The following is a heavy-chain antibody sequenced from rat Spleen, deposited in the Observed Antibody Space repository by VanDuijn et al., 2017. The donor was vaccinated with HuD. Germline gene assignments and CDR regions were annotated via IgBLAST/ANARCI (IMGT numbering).Heavy chain of an antibody. CDR3: ARQGSPWDYFDY. V-gene: IGHV5-31*01. CDR1: GFTFNNYW. CDR2: IANTGGNT. Sequence: EVQLVESGGGLVHPGRSLKLSCVTSGFTFNNYWMTWIRQAPGKGLEWVASIANTGGNTYYRDSVKGRFTISRDSAKSTLYLQMDSLRSEDTATYYGARQGSPWDYFDYWGQGVMVTVSS. D-gene: IGHD5-1*01. J-gene: IGHJ2*01.